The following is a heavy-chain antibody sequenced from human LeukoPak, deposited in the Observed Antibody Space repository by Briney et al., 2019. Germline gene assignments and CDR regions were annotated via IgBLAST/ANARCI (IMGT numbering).Heavy chain of an antibody. V-gene: IGHV1-69*13. Sequence: SVKVSCKASRYTFTNYYLHWVRQAPGQGLEWMGGIIPIFGTANYAQKFQGRVTITADESTSTAYMELSSLGSEDTAVYYCARAADSSGYYYHLTSFDYWGQGTLVTVSS. CDR1: RYTFTNYY. CDR2: IIPIFGTA. CDR3: ARAADSSGYYYHLTSFDY. J-gene: IGHJ4*02. D-gene: IGHD3-22*01.